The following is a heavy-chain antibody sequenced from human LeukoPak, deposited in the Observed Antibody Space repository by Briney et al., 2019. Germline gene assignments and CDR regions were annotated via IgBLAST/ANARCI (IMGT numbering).Heavy chain of an antibody. CDR1: GGSISSGGYY. V-gene: IGHV4-31*03. CDR3: ARALAAAGPYYFDY. CDR2: IYYSGST. Sequence: SETLSLTCTVSGGSISSGGYYWSWIRQHPGKGLEWIGYIYYSGSTYYNPSLKSRVAISVDTSKNQFSLKLSSVTAADTAVYYCARALAAAGPYYFDYWGQGTLVTVSS. D-gene: IGHD6-13*01. J-gene: IGHJ4*02.